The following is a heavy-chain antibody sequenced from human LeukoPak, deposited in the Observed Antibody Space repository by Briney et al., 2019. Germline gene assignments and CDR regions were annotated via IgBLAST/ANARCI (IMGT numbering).Heavy chain of an antibody. CDR1: EYTFTAYY. V-gene: IGHV1-2*02. CDR3: ARDVSGDNWFDP. D-gene: IGHD4-17*01. J-gene: IGHJ5*02. CDR2: MNPKSGGT. Sequence: GASVKVSCKASEYTFTAYYMHWVRQAPGQGLDWMGWMNPKSGGTNYAQKFQGRVTMTRDTSISTAYMQLSSLGSDDTAVYYCARDVSGDNWFDPWGQGTLVTVSS.